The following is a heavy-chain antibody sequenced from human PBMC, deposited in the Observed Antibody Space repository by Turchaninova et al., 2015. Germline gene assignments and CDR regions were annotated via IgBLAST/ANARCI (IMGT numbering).Heavy chain of an antibody. V-gene: IGHV4-34*01. CDR3: ARGRGDYASGGYYMDV. Sequence: QAQLQQWGAGLLKPSATLSVMFAGSGGSLSDYYWNWIRQPPGKGLEWIGEIKHSGSTNYNPSFKSRVTISVDTSKNQFSLKLSFVTAADTAVYYCARGRGDYASGGYYMDVWGKGTPVTVSS. J-gene: IGHJ6*03. D-gene: IGHD4-17*01. CDR2: IKHSGST. CDR1: GGSLSDYY.